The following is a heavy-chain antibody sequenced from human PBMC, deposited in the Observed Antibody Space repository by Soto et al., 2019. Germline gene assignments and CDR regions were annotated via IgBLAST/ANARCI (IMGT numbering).Heavy chain of an antibody. J-gene: IGHJ6*03. V-gene: IGHV1-8*01. CDR2: VNPGSGYK. Sequence: ASVKVSCKASGYVFPSYDITWVRQAPGHGLEWMGWVNPGSGYKGYAQNFKGRVTLTRNMSISTVYMELSSLRSEDTAVYYCARADPRHYYMDVWGKGTTVTVSS. CDR1: GYVFPSYD. CDR3: ARADPRHYYMDV.